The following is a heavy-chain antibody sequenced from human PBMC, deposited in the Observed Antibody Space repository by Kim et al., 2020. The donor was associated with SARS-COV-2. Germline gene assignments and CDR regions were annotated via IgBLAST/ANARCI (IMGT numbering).Heavy chain of an antibody. CDR1: GGSFSGYY. CDR2: INHSGSP. CDR3: GKQQLVRRRDGGNYYYYYGMDV. V-gene: IGHV4-34*01. Sequence: SETLSLTCAVYGGSFSGYYWSWIRQPPGKGLGWIGEINHSGSPNYNPSLKSRVTISVDTSKNQFSLKLSSVTAADTAVYYCGKQQLVRRRDGGNYYYYYGMDVWGQGTTVTVSS. J-gene: IGHJ6*02. D-gene: IGHD6-13*01.